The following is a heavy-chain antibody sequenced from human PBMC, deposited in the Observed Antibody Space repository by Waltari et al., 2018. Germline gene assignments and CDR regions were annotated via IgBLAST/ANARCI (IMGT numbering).Heavy chain of an antibody. CDR2: IYHSGST. V-gene: IGHV4-4*02. CDR3: RSSGSYDAFDI. CDR1: GFTFSSYSM. J-gene: IGHJ3*02. D-gene: IGHD1-26*01. Sequence: VQLVESGGGLVKPGGSLRLSCAASGFTFSSYSMNWVRQAPGKGLEWIGEIYHSGSTNYNPSLKSRVTISVDKSKNQFSLKLSSVTAADTAVYYCRSSGSYDAFDIWGQGTMVTVSS.